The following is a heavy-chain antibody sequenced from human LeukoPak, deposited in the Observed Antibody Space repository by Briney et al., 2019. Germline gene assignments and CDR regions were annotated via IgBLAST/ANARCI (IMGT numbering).Heavy chain of an antibody. CDR1: GFTFSSHW. D-gene: IGHD3-10*01. CDR3: AKSRGSGIYYSLDY. CDR2: IKGGGSTT. Sequence: GGSLRLSCAASGFTFSSHWMHWVRQAPGEGLLWVSGIKGGGSTTIYADSVKGRFTISRDNSKNTLYLQMNSLRAEDTAVYYCAKSRGSGIYYSLDYWGQGTLVTVSS. J-gene: IGHJ4*02. V-gene: IGHV3-74*01.